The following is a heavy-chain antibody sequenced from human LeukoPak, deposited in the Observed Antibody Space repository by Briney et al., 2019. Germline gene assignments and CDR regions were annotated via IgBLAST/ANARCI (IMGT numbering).Heavy chain of an antibody. V-gene: IGHV3-21*01. CDR1: GFTFSSYS. D-gene: IGHD6-13*01. J-gene: IGHJ3*02. Sequence: GGSLRLSCAASGFTFSSYSMNWVRQAPGKGLEWVSSISSSSSYIYYADSVKGRFTISRDNAKNSLYLQMNSLRAEDTAVYYCARDWGYSSSWDGQARDAFDIWGQGTMVTVSS. CDR2: ISSSSSYI. CDR3: ARDWGYSSSWDGQARDAFDI.